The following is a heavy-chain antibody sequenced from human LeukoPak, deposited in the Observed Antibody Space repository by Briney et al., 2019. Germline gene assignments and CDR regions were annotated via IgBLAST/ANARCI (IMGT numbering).Heavy chain of an antibody. CDR1: GFTFDDYG. CDR2: INWNGGST. V-gene: IGHV3-20*04. Sequence: GGSLRLSCAASGFTFDDYGMSWVRQAPGKGLEWVSGINWNGGSTGYADSVKGRFTISRDNAKNSLYLQMNSLRAEDTALYYCARDHHSSGFQRFNYWGQGTLVTVSS. J-gene: IGHJ4*02. CDR3: ARDHHSSGFQRFNY. D-gene: IGHD6-19*01.